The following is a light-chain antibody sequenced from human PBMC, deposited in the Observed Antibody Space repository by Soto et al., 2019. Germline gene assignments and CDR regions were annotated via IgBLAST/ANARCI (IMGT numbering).Light chain of an antibody. CDR3: QQYVSSPLT. J-gene: IGKJ4*01. CDR1: QSVSSSS. CDR2: DTS. V-gene: IGKV3-20*01. Sequence: EIVLTQSPGTLSLSPVERSTLSCRASQSVSSSSLAWYQQKPGQAPRLLIYDTSSRATGIPDRFSGSGSGTDFTLTISRLEPEDFAVYYCQQYVSSPLTCGGGTKGDIK.